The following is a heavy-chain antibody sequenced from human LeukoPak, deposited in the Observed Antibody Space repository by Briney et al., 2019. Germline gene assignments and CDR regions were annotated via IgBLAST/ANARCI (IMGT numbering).Heavy chain of an antibody. Sequence: SETLSLTCTVSGVSISSGAYYWGWIRQPPGKGLEWLGSIFYSGSAYHNPSLKSRVTISVDTSKNQFSLKLSAVTAADTPVYYCARLIIRGKYSSSCPTDYCGQRTLPTASS. CDR1: GVSISSGAYY. J-gene: IGHJ4*02. D-gene: IGHD6-13*01. V-gene: IGHV4-39*01. CDR2: IFYSGSA. CDR3: ARLIIRGKYSSSCPTDY.